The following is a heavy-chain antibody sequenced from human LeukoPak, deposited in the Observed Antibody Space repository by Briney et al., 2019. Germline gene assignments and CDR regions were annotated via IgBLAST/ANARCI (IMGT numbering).Heavy chain of an antibody. CDR3: ARDSPSVYYYGSGSYDYYYGMDV. D-gene: IGHD3-10*01. V-gene: IGHV1-18*01. J-gene: IGHJ6*02. CDR2: INDYNGNT. Sequence: ASVKVSCKASGYTFTSYGISWVRQAPGQGLEWMGWINDYNGNTNYAQKLQGRVTMTTDTSTSTAYMELRSLRSDDTAVYYCARDSPSVYYYGSGSYDYYYGMDVWGQGTTVTVS. CDR1: GYTFTSYG.